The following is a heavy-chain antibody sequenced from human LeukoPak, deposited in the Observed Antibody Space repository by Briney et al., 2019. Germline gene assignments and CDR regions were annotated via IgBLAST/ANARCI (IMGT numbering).Heavy chain of an antibody. D-gene: IGHD3-22*01. Sequence: GGSLRLSCAASGFTFSSYGMHWVRQAPGMGLKGVAFIRYDGSNKYYADSVKGRFTISRDNSKNTLYLQMNSLRAEDTAVYYCAKEGRKGYYYDSSGYYLGYWGQGTLVTVSS. CDR2: IRYDGSNK. V-gene: IGHV3-30*02. CDR3: AKEGRKGYYYDSSGYYLGY. CDR1: GFTFSSYG. J-gene: IGHJ4*02.